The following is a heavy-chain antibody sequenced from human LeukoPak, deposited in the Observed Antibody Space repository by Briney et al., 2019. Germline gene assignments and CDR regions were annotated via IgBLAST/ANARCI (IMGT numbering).Heavy chain of an antibody. J-gene: IGHJ3*02. CDR1: GGSISSGDYY. CDR2: IYYSGST. D-gene: IGHD7-27*01. V-gene: IGHV4-30-4*08. CDR3: ARDWGHDAFDI. Sequence: PSETLSLTCTVSGGSISSGDYYWSWIRQPPGKGLEWIGYIYYSGSTYYNPSLKSRVTISVDTSKNQFPLKLSSVTAADTAVYYCARDWGHDAFDIWGQGTMVTVSS.